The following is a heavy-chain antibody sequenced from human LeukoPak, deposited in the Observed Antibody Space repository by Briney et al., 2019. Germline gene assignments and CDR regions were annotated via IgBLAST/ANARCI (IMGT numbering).Heavy chain of an antibody. V-gene: IGHV1-69*06. D-gene: IGHD2-2*01. CDR1: GVTFSSYA. CDR2: IIPIFGTA. Sequence: SVKGSCKASGVTFSSYAISWVRQAPGQGLEWRGGIIPIFGTANYAQKFQGRGTITADKSTSTAYMELSSLRSEDTAVYYCARAYCSSTSCLADAFDIWGQGTMVTVSS. J-gene: IGHJ3*02. CDR3: ARAYCSSTSCLADAFDI.